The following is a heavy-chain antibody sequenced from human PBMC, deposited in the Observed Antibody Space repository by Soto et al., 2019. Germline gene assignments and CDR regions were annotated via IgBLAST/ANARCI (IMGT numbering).Heavy chain of an antibody. CDR2: INHSGST. Sequence: QVQLQQWGAGLLKPSETLSLTCAVYGGSFSGYYWSWIRQPPGKGLEWSGEINHSGSTNYNPSLKSRVTISVDTSKNQFSLKLSSVTAADTAVYYCARGYDIAARTFDYWGQGTLVTVSS. V-gene: IGHV4-34*01. CDR1: GGSFSGYY. J-gene: IGHJ4*02. CDR3: ARGYDIAARTFDY. D-gene: IGHD6-6*01.